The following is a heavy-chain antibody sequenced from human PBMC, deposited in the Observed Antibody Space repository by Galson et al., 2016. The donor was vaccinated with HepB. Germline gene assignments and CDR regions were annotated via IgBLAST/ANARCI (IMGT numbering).Heavy chain of an antibody. CDR1: GFIFDDYA. CDR3: AKEGGLGCISTSCQLRDEFYNYGMDV. V-gene: IGHV3-9*01. J-gene: IGHJ6*04. CDR2: ISWNGGSV. D-gene: IGHD2-2*01. Sequence: SLRLSCAASGFIFDDYAMHWVRQRPGKGPEWVASISWNGGSVDYGEAVKGRFTISRDNAKGSLYLEMSGLRDEDTSLYYCAKEGGLGCISTSCQLRDEFYNYGMDVWGKGTTVTVSS.